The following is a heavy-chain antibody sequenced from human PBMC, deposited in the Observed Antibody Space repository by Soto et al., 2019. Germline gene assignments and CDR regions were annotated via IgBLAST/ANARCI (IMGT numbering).Heavy chain of an antibody. Sequence: SETLSLTCTVSGGSISSGGYYWSWIRQHPGKGLEWIGYIYYSGSTYYNPSLKSRVTISVDTSKNQFSLKLSSVTAADTAVYYCATNTPRYYDSSGYHNWFDPWGQGTLVTVSS. V-gene: IGHV4-31*03. CDR1: GGSISSGGYY. CDR3: ATNTPRYYDSSGYHNWFDP. CDR2: IYYSGST. J-gene: IGHJ5*02. D-gene: IGHD3-22*01.